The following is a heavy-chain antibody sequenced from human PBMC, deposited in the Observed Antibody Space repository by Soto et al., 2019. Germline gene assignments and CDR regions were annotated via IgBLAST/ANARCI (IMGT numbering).Heavy chain of an antibody. CDR2: ISGSGGST. CDR3: AKDRRVVGAFDI. V-gene: IGHV3-23*01. CDR1: GFTFSSYT. D-gene: IGHD1-26*01. J-gene: IGHJ3*02. Sequence: EVQLLESGGGLVQPGGSLSLSCAASGFTFSSYTMSWVRQAPGKGLEWVSAISGSGGSTHYADSVKGRFTISSNNSKNQLYLQMNSLRAEDTAVYYCAKDRRVVGAFDIWGQGTMVTVSS.